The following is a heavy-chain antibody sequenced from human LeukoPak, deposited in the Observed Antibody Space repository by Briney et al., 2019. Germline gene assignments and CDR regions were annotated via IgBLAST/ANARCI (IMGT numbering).Heavy chain of an antibody. D-gene: IGHD3-16*01. CDR1: GFPFSDYW. CDR3: ARLLVGGTNWFDP. CDR2: INRDGSGK. V-gene: IGHV3-7*02. J-gene: IGHJ5*02. Sequence: GGSLRLSCAASGFPFSDYWMSWVRQAPGKGLEWVANINRDGSGKYYVDSVKGRFTISKDNAKNSLYLQMNSLRAEDTALYSCARLLVGGTNWFDPWGQGTLVTVFS.